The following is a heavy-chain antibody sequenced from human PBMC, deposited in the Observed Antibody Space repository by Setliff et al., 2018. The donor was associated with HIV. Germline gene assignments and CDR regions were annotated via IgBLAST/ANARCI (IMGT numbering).Heavy chain of an antibody. J-gene: IGHJ4*02. V-gene: IGHV4-34*01. D-gene: IGHD3-10*01. CDR2: INHSGST. CDR1: GGSFSGYY. Sequence: LSLTCAVYGGSFSGYYWNWIRQPPGKGLEWIGEINHSGSTNYNPSLKSRVTISVDTSKNQFSLKLSSVTAADTAVYYCARPHPMGSGSPWDYWGQGTLVTVSS. CDR3: ARPHPMGSGSPWDY.